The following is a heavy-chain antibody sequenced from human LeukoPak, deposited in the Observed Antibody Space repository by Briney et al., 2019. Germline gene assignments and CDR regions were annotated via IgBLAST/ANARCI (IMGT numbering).Heavy chain of an antibody. Sequence: GGSLRLSCAASGFTFSSYGMHWVRQAPGKGLEWVAVIWYDGSNKYYADSVKGRFTISRDNSKNTLYLQMNSLRAEDTAVYYCAGEQLDAEYFQHWGQGTLVTVSS. V-gene: IGHV3-33*01. J-gene: IGHJ1*01. CDR3: AGEQLDAEYFQH. CDR2: IWYDGSNK. D-gene: IGHD6-13*01. CDR1: GFTFSSYG.